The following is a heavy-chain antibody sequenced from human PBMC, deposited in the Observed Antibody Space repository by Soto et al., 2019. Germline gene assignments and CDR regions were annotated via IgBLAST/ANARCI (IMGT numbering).Heavy chain of an antibody. V-gene: IGHV4-31*03. CDR2: IYYSGSA. Sequence: PSETLSLTCTVSGGSISSGANYWIWFRQGPGKGLEWIGNIYYSGSAYDNPSLKSRLTMSVDTSKNSFSLKLTSVTAADTAVYSCASVLCRSTTCYFHDWFDPWGQGTLVIVSS. D-gene: IGHD2-2*01. CDR3: ASVLCRSTTCYFHDWFDP. CDR1: GGSISSGANY. J-gene: IGHJ5*02.